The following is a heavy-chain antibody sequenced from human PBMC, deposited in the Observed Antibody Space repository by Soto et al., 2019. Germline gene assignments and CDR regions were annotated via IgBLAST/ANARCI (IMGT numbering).Heavy chain of an antibody. Sequence: QVQLVQSGAEVKKPGASVKVSCKASGYTFTSYDINWVRQATGQGLEWMGWMNPNSGNIGYAQKFQGRVTMTRNTSISTAYMELSSLRSEDTAVYYCARERAVVITTIGREDYYYYGMDVWGQGTTVTVSS. V-gene: IGHV1-8*01. J-gene: IGHJ6*02. CDR2: MNPNSGNI. CDR3: ARERAVVITTIGREDYYYYGMDV. D-gene: IGHD3-22*01. CDR1: GYTFTSYD.